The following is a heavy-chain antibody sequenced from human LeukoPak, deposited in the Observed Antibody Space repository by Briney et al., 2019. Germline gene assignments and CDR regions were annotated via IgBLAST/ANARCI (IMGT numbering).Heavy chain of an antibody. CDR3: ARDGEGLYDSSGYFDY. J-gene: IGHJ4*02. CDR1: GFTVSSNY. D-gene: IGHD3-22*01. CDR2: IYSGGST. Sequence: GGSLRLSCAASGFTVSSNYMSWVRQAPGKGLEWVSVIYSGGSTYYADSVKGRFTISRDNSKNTLYLQMNSLRAEDTAVYYCARDGEGLYDSSGYFDYWGQGTLVTVSS. V-gene: IGHV3-53*01.